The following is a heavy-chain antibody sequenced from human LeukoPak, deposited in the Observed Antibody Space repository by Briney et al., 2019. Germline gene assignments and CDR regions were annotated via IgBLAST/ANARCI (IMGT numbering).Heavy chain of an antibody. V-gene: IGHV4-59*01. CDR1: GGSLSSYY. D-gene: IGHD3-22*01. J-gene: IGHJ3*02. Sequence: SETLSLTCTVSGGSLSSYYWSWIRQPPGKGLEWIGYIYYSGSTNYNPSLKSRVTISVDTSKNQFSLKLSSVTAADTAVYYCARAPKDYYDSSGYLGVAFDIWGQGTMVTVSS. CDR3: ARAPKDYYDSSGYLGVAFDI. CDR2: IYYSGST.